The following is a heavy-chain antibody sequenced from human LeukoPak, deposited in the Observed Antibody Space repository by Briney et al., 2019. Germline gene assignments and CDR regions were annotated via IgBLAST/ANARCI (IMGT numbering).Heavy chain of an antibody. Sequence: ASVKVSCKASGYTFTSHDINWVRQATGQGLEWLGFMNPNSGNTGYAQKFQGRVIMTSDTSITTAYMELSGLTSEDTAVYYCTRVPRESYAHWGQGTLVTVSS. D-gene: IGHD3-16*01. CDR2: MNPNSGNT. CDR1: GYTFTSHD. CDR3: TRVPRESYAH. V-gene: IGHV1-8*01. J-gene: IGHJ4*02.